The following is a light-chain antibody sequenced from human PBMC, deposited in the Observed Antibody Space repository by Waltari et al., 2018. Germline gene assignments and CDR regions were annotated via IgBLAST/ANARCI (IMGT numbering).Light chain of an antibody. CDR3: QSFDSNLNGGVL. CDR2: GNT. V-gene: IGLV1-40*01. CDR1: RPHLGPGHD. J-gene: IGLJ2*01. Sequence: SVLPHPPSVSGAPGQRVTLSCTGSRPHLGPGHDLHCYQHHPGTAPKLRICGNTDRPSGVPDRFSGSKSGTSASLAITGLRAEDEANYYCQSFDSNLNGGVLFGGGTKLTVL.